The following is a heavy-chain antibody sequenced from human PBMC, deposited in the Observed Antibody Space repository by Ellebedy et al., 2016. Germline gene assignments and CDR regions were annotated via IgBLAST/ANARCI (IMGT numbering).Heavy chain of an antibody. D-gene: IGHD3-22*01. J-gene: IGHJ1*01. CDR1: GFTFSSYW. CDR2: INSDGSST. V-gene: IGHV3-74*01. Sequence: GESLKISXAASGFTFSSYWMHWVRQAPGKGLVWVSRINSDGSSTSYADSVKGRFTISRDNAKNTLYLQMNSLRAEDTAVYYCARDSSGYSPEYFQHWGQGTLVTVSS. CDR3: ARDSSGYSPEYFQH.